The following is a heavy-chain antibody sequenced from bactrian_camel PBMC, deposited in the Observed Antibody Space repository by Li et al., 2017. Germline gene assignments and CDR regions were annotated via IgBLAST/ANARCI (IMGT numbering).Heavy chain of an antibody. CDR2: IYSDGSKT. CDR1: GFTFSLYY. Sequence: HVQLVESGGGLVQPRGSLRLSCGAFGFTFSLYYMSWVRQAPGKGLEWVSSIYSDGSKTSYADSVKGRFTISQDNANTLYLQMNSLKPEDTAMYYCAADTIRTSLTRGRADYSGQGTQVTVS. D-gene: IGHD1*01. J-gene: IGHJ4*01. V-gene: IGHV3-2*01.